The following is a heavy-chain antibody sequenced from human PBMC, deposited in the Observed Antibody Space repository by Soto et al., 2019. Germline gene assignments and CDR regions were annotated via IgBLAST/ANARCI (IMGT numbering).Heavy chain of an antibody. CDR1: GGTFSSYA. J-gene: IGHJ5*02. Sequence: QVQLVQTGAEVKKPGSSVKVSCKASGGTFSSYAISWVRQAPGQGLEWMGGIIPIFGTANYAQKFQGRVTITADESTRTAYMELSSLRSEDTAVYYCARGGEAARAPGWFDPWGQGTLVTVSS. CDR2: IIPIFGTA. D-gene: IGHD6-25*01. V-gene: IGHV1-69*12. CDR3: ARGGEAARAPGWFDP.